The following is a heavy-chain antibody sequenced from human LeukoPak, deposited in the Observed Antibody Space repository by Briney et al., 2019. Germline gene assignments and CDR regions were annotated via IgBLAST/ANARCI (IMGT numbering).Heavy chain of an antibody. V-gene: IGHV4-59*01. CDR3: ARGGYGLAFEY. Sequence: SETLSLTCTVPGVSISDYYWSWIRQPPGKGLEWIGYMFNSGTTKYNPSLKSRVTILVEMPKNQFSLKLNSVTAADTAMYYCARGGYGLAFEYWGQGTLVTVSS. J-gene: IGHJ4*02. D-gene: IGHD3-10*01. CDR1: GVSISDYY. CDR2: MFNSGTT.